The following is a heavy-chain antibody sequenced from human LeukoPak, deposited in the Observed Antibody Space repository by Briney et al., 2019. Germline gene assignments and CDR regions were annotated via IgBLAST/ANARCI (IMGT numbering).Heavy chain of an antibody. D-gene: IGHD6-6*01. CDR3: ARGLGIAARLGWFDP. CDR1: GGSFSGYY. CDR2: INHSGST. V-gene: IGHV4-34*01. Sequence: SETLSLTCAVYGGSFSGYYWSWIRQPPGKGLEWIGEINHSGSTNYNPSLKSRVTISVDRSKNQFSLKLSSVTAADTAVYYCARGLGIAARLGWFDPWGQGTLVTVSS. J-gene: IGHJ5*02.